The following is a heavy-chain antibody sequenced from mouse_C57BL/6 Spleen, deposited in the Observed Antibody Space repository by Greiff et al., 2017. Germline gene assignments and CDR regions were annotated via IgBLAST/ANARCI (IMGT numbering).Heavy chain of an antibody. D-gene: IGHD1-1*01. J-gene: IGHJ3*01. V-gene: IGHV1-47*01. CDR3: ARGYYGSTSWFAY. CDR2: FHPSNDDT. Sequence: QVQLQQSGAELVKPGASVKMSCKASGYTFTTYPIEWMKQNHGKSLEWIGNFHPSNDDTKYNEKFKGKATLHVEKSSSTVYLGLSRFASDASSFYYCARGYYGSTSWFAYWGQGTLVTVSA. CDR1: GYTFTTYP.